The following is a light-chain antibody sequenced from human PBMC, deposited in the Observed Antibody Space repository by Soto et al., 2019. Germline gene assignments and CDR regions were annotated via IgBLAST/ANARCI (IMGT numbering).Light chain of an antibody. CDR3: QQRSSWPLT. V-gene: IGKV3-11*01. CDR1: QSVSSS. CDR2: DAS. J-gene: IGKJ4*01. Sequence: EIVLTQSPATLSLSPGETATLSCRASQSVSSSLAWYQQKPGQTPRLLIYDASNKATGIPARFSGSGSGTDFTLTVSSLEPDDLAVYYCQQRSSWPLTCGGGTKVEIK.